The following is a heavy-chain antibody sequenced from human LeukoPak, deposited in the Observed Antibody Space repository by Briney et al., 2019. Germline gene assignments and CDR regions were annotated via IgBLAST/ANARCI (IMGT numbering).Heavy chain of an antibody. CDR3: ARQVFTSVAFDY. D-gene: IGHD3-16*01. CDR2: IYHSGST. CDR1: GASISNSNYY. V-gene: IGHV4-39*01. J-gene: IGHJ4*02. Sequence: SETLSLTCPVSGASISNSNYYWGWLRQPPGKGLEWIASIYHSGSTYYNRSLKSPITISMNTSKNQFSLKLSSVTAADTAVYYCARQVFTSVAFDYWGQGTLVTVSS.